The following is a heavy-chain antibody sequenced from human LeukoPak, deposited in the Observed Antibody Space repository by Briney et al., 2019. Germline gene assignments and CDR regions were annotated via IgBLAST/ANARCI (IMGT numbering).Heavy chain of an antibody. CDR3: AGGAYSGSYYWFDP. CDR2: IYSGGST. V-gene: IGHV3-53*01. J-gene: IGHJ5*02. CDR1: GFTVSSNY. D-gene: IGHD1-26*01. Sequence: LSGGSLRLSCAASGFTVSSNYMSWVRQAPGKGLEWVSVIYSGGSTYYADSVKGRFTISRDNSKNTLYLQMNSLRAEDTAVYYCAGGAYSGSYYWFDPWGQGTLVTVSS.